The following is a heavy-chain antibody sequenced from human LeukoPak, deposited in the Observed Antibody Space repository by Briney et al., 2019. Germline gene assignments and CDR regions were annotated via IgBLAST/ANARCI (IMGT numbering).Heavy chain of an antibody. V-gene: IGHV3-23*01. D-gene: IGHD6-25*01. J-gene: IGHJ4*02. CDR2: ITGRGEHI. CDR3: AKDRRLAAFDY. CDR1: GFTFSSYG. Sequence: GGSLRLSCTASGFTFSSYGMDWVRQAPGKGLEWVSGITGRGEHIFYAGSVKGRFTISRDNSKNTLYLQMNSLRAEDTAVYYCAKDRRLAAFDYGGQGTLVTVSS.